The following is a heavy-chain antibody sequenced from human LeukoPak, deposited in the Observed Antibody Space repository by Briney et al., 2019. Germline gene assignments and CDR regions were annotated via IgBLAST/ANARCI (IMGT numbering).Heavy chain of an antibody. J-gene: IGHJ4*02. CDR2: IYYSGST. V-gene: IGHV4-39*02. CDR3: ATEDVVIPTAAQRPLDY. CDR1: GGSISNSNYF. Sequence: KPSETLSLTCTVSGGSISNSNYFWGWVRQPPGKGLEWIGSIYYSGSTYYNPSLKSRVTISIDTSKNHFSLKLSSVTAADTAFYYCATEDVVIPTAAQRPLDYWGQGTLVTVSS. D-gene: IGHD2-2*01.